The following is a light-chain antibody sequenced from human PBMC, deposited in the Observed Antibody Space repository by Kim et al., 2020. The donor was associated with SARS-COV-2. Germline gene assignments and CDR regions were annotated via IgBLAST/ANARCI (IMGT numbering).Light chain of an antibody. CDR3: CSYAGNYVWV. CDR2: DVN. Sequence: GQSVTIPCTGTSSDVGGYNYVSWYQQHPGKAPKRMIYDVNKRPSGVPDRFSGSKSGNTASLTISGLQAEDEADYYCCSYAGNYVWVFGGGTQLTVL. V-gene: IGLV2-11*03. J-gene: IGLJ3*02. CDR1: SSDVGGYNY.